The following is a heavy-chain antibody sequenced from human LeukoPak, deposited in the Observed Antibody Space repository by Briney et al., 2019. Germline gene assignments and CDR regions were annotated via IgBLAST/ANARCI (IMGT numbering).Heavy chain of an antibody. J-gene: IGHJ3*02. Sequence: GGSLRLSCAASGFTFSDHYMDWVRQAPGKGLEWVGRTRNKANSYTTEYAASVKDRFTISRDDSEKSLYLQMNSLKSEDTAVYYCARVRYCSSTTCRGAFDIWGQGTMVTVSS. CDR2: TRNKANSYTT. CDR1: GFTFSDHY. D-gene: IGHD2-2*01. V-gene: IGHV3-72*01. CDR3: ARVRYCSSTTCRGAFDI.